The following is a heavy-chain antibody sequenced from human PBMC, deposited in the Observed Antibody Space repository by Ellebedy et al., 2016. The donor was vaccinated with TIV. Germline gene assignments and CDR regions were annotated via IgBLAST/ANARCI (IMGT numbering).Heavy chain of an antibody. CDR3: ARDTSSGWGFNWFDP. CDR2: TYYRSKWYN. CDR1: GDSVSSNSAA. Sequence: MPSETLSLTCAISGDSVSSNSAAWNWIRQSPSRGLEWLGRTYYRSKWYNDYAVFVKSRITINPDTSKNQFSLQLNSVSPEDTAVYYCARDTSSGWGFNWFDPWGQGTLVTVSS. J-gene: IGHJ5*02. D-gene: IGHD6-19*01. V-gene: IGHV6-1*01.